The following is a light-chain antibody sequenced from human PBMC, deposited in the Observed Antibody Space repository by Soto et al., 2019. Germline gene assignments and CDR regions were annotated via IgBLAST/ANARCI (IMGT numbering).Light chain of an antibody. CDR2: GAS. CDR3: QQYNSWPPIT. CDR1: QSISTN. V-gene: IGKV3-15*01. J-gene: IGKJ5*01. Sequence: EIVMTQSPASLSVSPGERATLSCRASQSISTNLAWFQHKPGQAPRLLIYGASIRATCIPARFSGSGSGTEFTLPINGLQSDDFAVYCCQQYNSWPPITFGQGTRLQIK.